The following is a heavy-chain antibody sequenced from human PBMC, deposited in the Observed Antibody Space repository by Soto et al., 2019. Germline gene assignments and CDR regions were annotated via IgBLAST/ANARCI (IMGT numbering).Heavy chain of an antibody. CDR2: ISTYNGNT. CDR1: GYTFTTYG. Sequence: QVQLVQSGAEVKKPGASVKVSCKASGYTFTTYGITWVRQAPGQGLEWMGWISTYNGNTNYAQKLQGRVTMTTDTSTSTAYMELRSLRSDDTAVYYCARGPIGRVTTVTTPPNYWGQGTLVTVSS. J-gene: IGHJ4*02. CDR3: ARGPIGRVTTVTTPPNY. D-gene: IGHD4-17*01. V-gene: IGHV1-18*01.